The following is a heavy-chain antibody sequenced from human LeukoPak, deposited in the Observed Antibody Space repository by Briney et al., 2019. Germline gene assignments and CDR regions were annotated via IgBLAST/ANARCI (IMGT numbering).Heavy chain of an antibody. J-gene: IGHJ6*02. Sequence: PGGSLRLYCAASGFTVSSNYMSWVRQAPGKGLEWVSVIFSGGTTYYADSVKGRFTISRDNSKNTLYLQMNSLRAEDTAVYYCAREGNYYDMDVWGQGTTVTVSS. CDR2: IFSGGTT. V-gene: IGHV3-53*01. CDR1: GFTVSSNY. CDR3: AREGNYYDMDV.